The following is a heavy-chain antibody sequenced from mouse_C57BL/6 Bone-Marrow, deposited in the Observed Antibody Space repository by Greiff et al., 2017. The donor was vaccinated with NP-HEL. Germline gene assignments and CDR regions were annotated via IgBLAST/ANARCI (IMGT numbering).Heavy chain of an antibody. CDR1: GFTFSDYY. J-gene: IGHJ1*03. CDR2: ISNGGGST. D-gene: IGHD1-1*01. V-gene: IGHV5-12*01. Sequence: EVQVVESGGGLVQPGGSLKLSCAASGFTFSDYYMYWVRQTPEKRLEWVAYISNGGGSTYYPDTVKGRFTISRDNAKNTLYLQMSRLKSEDTAMYYCARHGVYYGSSHWYFDVWGTGTTVTVSS. CDR3: ARHGVYYGSSHWYFDV.